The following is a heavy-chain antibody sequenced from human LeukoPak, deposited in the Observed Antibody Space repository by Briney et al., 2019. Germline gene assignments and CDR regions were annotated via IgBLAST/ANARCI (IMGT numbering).Heavy chain of an antibody. J-gene: IGHJ4*02. D-gene: IGHD3-22*01. V-gene: IGHV3-11*06. CDR1: GFTFSDYY. CDR2: ISSSSSYT. Sequence: GGSLRLSCAASGFTFSDYYMSWIRQAPGKGLEWVSYISSSSSYTNYADSVKGRFTVSRDNAKNSLYLQMNSLRAEDTAVYYCASSPRSNYYDSSDHYWGQGTLVTVSS. CDR3: ASSPRSNYYDSSDHY.